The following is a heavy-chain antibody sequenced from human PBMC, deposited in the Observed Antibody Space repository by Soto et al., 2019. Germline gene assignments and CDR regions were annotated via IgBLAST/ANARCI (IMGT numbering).Heavy chain of an antibody. D-gene: IGHD6-13*01. Sequence: QVQLVESGGGLVKPGGSLRLSCAASGFTFSDYYMSWIRQAPGKGLEWVSYISSSSSYTNYADSVKGRFTISRDNAKNSLFLQMSSLRADDTAVYYCATAGAAAGALAYWGLGILVTVSS. V-gene: IGHV3-11*06. J-gene: IGHJ4*02. CDR2: ISSSSSYT. CDR1: GFTFSDYY. CDR3: ATAGAAAGALAY.